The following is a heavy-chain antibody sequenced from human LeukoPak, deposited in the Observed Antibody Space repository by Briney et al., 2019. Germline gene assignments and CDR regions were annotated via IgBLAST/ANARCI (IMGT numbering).Heavy chain of an antibody. V-gene: IGHV3-21*04. J-gene: IGHJ6*02. CDR1: GFTFSSYS. CDR3: AFSDGMDV. Sequence: PGGSLRLSRAASGFTFSSYSMNWVRQAPGKGLEWVSSISSSSSYIYYADSVKGRFTISRDNSKNTLYLQMNSLRAEDTAVYYCAFSDGMDVWGQGTTVTVSS. CDR2: ISSSSSYI.